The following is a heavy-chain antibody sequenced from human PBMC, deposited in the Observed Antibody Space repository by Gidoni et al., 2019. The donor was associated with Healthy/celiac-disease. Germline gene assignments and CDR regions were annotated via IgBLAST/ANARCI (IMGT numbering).Heavy chain of an antibody. CDR3: AKDPYSSGWHVVYNWFDP. V-gene: IGHV3-23*01. CDR2: ISGSGGST. Sequence: EVQLLESGGGLVQPGGSLRLPCAASGFTFTSYAMSWVRQAPGKGLEWVSAISGSGGSTYYADSVKGRFTISRDNSKNTLYLQMNSLRAEDTAVYYCAKDPYSSGWHVVYNWFDPWGQGTLVTVSS. J-gene: IGHJ5*02. CDR1: GFTFTSYA. D-gene: IGHD6-19*01.